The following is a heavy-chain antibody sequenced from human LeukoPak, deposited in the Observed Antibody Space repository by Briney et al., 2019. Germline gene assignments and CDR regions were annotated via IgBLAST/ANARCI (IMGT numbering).Heavy chain of an antibody. CDR1: GGSFSGYY. CDR2: INHSGST. V-gene: IGHV4-34*01. CDR3: ARRPLGLVGATPWSY. Sequence: SETLSLTCAVYGGSFSGYYWSWIRQPPGKGLEWIGEINHSGSTNYNPSLKSRVTISVDTSKNQFSLKLSSVTAADTAVYYCARRPLGLVGATPWSYWGQGTLVTVSS. D-gene: IGHD1-26*01. J-gene: IGHJ4*02.